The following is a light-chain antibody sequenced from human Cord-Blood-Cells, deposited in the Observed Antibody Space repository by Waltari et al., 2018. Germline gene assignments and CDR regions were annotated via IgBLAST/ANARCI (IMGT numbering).Light chain of an antibody. CDR1: SSTIGSNY. CDR3: AAWDDSLSGWV. Sequence: QSVLTQPPSAPGTPGQRVTIPCAGSSSTIGSNYVYWYQQLPGTAPKLLIYRNNQRPSGVPDRFSGSKSGTSASLAISGLRSEDEADYYCAAWDDSLSGWVFGGGTKLTVL. CDR2: RNN. V-gene: IGLV1-47*01. J-gene: IGLJ3*02.